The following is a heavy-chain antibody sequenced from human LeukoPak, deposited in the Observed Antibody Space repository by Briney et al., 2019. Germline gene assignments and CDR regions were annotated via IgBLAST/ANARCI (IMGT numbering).Heavy chain of an antibody. D-gene: IGHD3-9*01. CDR1: GGSISSYY. V-gene: IGHV4-4*07. J-gene: IGHJ3*02. CDR2: IYTSGSA. CDR3: ARVRDDYDILTGYFTDAFDI. Sequence: PSETLSLTCTVSGGSISSYYWSWIRQPAGKGLEWIGRIYTSGSANYNPSLKSRVTLSLDTSKNQFSLKLSSVTAADTAVYYCARVRDDYDILTGYFTDAFDIWGQGTMVTVSS.